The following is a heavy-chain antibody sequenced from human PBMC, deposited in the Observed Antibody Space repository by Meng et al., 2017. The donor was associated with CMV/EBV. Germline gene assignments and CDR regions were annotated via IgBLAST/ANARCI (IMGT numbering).Heavy chain of an antibody. V-gene: IGHV4-38-2*02. CDR2: IYHSGST. Sequence: SETLSLTCTVSGYSISSGYYWGWIRQPPGKGLEWIGSIYHSGSTYYNPSPKSRVTISVDTSKNQFSLKLSSVTAADTAVYYCARVGGSLPDYWGQGTLVTVSS. J-gene: IGHJ4*02. CDR1: GYSISSGYY. D-gene: IGHD1-26*01. CDR3: ARVGGSLPDY.